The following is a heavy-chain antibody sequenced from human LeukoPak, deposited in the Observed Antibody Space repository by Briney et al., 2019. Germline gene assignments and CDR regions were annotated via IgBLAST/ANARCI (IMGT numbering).Heavy chain of an antibody. J-gene: IGHJ3*02. V-gene: IGHV3-66*01. CDR2: IYSGGST. Sequence: GGSLRLSCAASGFTFSSYAMSWVRQAPGKGLEWISVIYSGGSTYYADSVNGRFTISRDNSKNMLYLQMNSLRVEDTAVYYCARGGSYLSAFDIWGQGTMVTVSS. D-gene: IGHD1-26*01. CDR1: GFTFSSYA. CDR3: ARGGSYLSAFDI.